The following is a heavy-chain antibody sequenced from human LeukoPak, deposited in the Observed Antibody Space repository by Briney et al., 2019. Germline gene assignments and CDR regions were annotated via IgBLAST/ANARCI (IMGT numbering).Heavy chain of an antibody. Sequence: VGSLRLSCAASGFTFSSYAMSWVRQAPGKGLEWVSAISGSGGSTYYADSVKGRFTISRDNSKNTLYLQMNSLRAEDTAVYYCAKDVSMIVVVSPFDYWGQGTLVTVSS. CDR3: AKDVSMIVVVSPFDY. D-gene: IGHD3-22*01. V-gene: IGHV3-23*01. CDR1: GFTFSSYA. J-gene: IGHJ4*02. CDR2: ISGSGGST.